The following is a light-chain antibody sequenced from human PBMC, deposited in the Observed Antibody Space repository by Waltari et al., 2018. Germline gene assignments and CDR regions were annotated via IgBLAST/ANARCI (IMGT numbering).Light chain of an antibody. CDR3: QQYNT. CDR2: GAS. J-gene: IGKJ4*01. V-gene: IGKV3-15*01. CDR1: QSVSSN. Sequence: EIVMMQSPATLSVSPGESATLSCRASQSVSSNLAWYQQKPGQAPRLLIYGASTRATGIPARFSGSGSGTEFTLTISSLQSEDFAVYYCQQYNTFGGGTKVEIK.